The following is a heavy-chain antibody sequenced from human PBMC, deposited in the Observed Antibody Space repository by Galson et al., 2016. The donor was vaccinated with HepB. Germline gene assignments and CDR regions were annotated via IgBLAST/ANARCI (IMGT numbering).Heavy chain of an antibody. V-gene: IGHV4-4*02. J-gene: IGHJ2*01. D-gene: IGHD3-3*01. Sequence: EPLSLTCAVSGYSVSSGNWWSWVRQPPGMGPEWVGEAHHTGRAYYNPALESRVTMSIDKSKNQLSLVVTSVTAADTAVYYCVRVHRLWSGTPRFWYFDLWGRGTLVTVSS. CDR2: AHHTGRA. CDR1: GYSVSSGNW. CDR3: VRVHRLWSGTPRFWYFDL.